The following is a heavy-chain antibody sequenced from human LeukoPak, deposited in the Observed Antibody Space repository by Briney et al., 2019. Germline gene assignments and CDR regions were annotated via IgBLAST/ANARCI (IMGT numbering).Heavy chain of an antibody. V-gene: IGHV3-21*01. CDR2: ISSSSGYI. J-gene: IGHJ4*02. D-gene: IGHD6-13*01. CDR1: GFTFSSYS. Sequence: GGSLRLSCAASGFTFSSYSMNWVRQAPGKGLEWVSSISSSSGYIYYADSVKGRFTISRDNAKNSLYLQMNSLRAEDTAVYYCARDSDGSSCILDYWGQGTLVTVSS. CDR3: ARDSDGSSCILDY.